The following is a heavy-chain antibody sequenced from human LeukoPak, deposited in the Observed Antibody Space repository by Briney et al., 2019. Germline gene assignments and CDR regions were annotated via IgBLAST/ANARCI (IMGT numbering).Heavy chain of an antibody. CDR3: AKDPFDY. CDR1: GFTFSSYG. J-gene: IGHJ4*02. Sequence: PGGSLRLSCAASGFTFSSYGIHWVRQAPGKGLEWVAVISYDGSYKFYADSVKDRFTIFRDSSKNTLYLQMNSLRAEDTAVYYCAKDPFDYWGQGTLVTVSS. CDR2: ISYDGSYK. V-gene: IGHV3-30*18.